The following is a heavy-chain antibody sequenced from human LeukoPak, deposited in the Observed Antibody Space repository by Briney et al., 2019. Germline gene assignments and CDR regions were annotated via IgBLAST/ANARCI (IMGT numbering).Heavy chain of an antibody. CDR1: GFTFSSYA. Sequence: GGSLRLSCAASGFTFSSYAMSWVRQAPGKGLEWVSTISRSGGNTYYADSVRGRFTIPRDNSKSTLYLQMNSLRVEDTAVYYCAKHDGEYYYDKFHFDYWGQGTLVTVSS. V-gene: IGHV3-23*01. CDR2: ISRSGGNT. CDR3: AKHDGEYYYDKFHFDY. J-gene: IGHJ4*02. D-gene: IGHD3-22*01.